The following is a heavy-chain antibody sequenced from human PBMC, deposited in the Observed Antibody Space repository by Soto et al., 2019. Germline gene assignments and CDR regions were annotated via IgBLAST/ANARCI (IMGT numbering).Heavy chain of an antibody. CDR1: GYAFTDYY. CDR3: ARGALTVANWFDP. J-gene: IGHJ5*02. D-gene: IGHD6-19*01. V-gene: IGHV1-2*02. Sequence: ASVKVSCKASGYAFTDYYVNWVRRAPGQGLEWMGWINPNNGVTNYAQRFQGRVTMTRDTSIGTVYMDLTRLRSDDTAVYYCARGALTVANWFDPWGQGTQVTVSS. CDR2: INPNNGVT.